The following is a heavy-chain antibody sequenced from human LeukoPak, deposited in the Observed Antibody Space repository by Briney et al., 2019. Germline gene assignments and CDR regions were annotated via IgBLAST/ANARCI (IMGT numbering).Heavy chain of an antibody. CDR2: IYHSGST. J-gene: IGHJ5*02. D-gene: IGHD6-13*01. Sequence: SETLSLTCTVSGYSISSGYYWGWIRQPPGKGLEWIGSIYHSGSTYYNPSLKSRVTISVDTSKNQFSLKLSSVTAADTAVYYCARVEQQLVPIRYNWFDPWGQGTLVTVSS. V-gene: IGHV4-38-2*02. CDR1: GYSISSGYY. CDR3: ARVEQQLVPIRYNWFDP.